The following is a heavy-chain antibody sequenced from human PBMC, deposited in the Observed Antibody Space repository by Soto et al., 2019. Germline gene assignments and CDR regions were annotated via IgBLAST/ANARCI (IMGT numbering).Heavy chain of an antibody. Sequence: PGGSLRLSCAASGFTFSGSAMHWVRQASGKGLEWVGRIRSKANSYATAYDASVKGRFTISRDDSKNTAYLQMNSLKTEDTAVYYCMAYGDPRGVDYWGQGTLVTVSS. CDR3: MAYGDPRGVDY. CDR2: IRSKANSYAT. J-gene: IGHJ4*02. D-gene: IGHD4-17*01. V-gene: IGHV3-73*01. CDR1: GFTFSGSA.